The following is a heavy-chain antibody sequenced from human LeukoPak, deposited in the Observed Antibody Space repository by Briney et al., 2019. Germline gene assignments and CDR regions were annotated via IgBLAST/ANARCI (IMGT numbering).Heavy chain of an antibody. D-gene: IGHD4/OR15-4a*01. CDR1: GGSISSYY. Sequence: SETLSLTCTVSGGSISSYYWSWIRQPPGKGLEWIGYIYYSGSTNYNPSLKSRVTISVDTSKNQFSLKLSSVTAADTAVYYCAKDPNDYYYYYGMDVWGQGTTVTVSS. CDR3: AKDPNDYYYYYGMDV. CDR2: IYYSGST. J-gene: IGHJ6*02. V-gene: IGHV4-59*01.